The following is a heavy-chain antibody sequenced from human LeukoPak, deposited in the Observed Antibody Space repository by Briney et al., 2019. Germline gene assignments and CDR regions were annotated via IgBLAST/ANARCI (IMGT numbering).Heavy chain of an antibody. CDR1: GFTFSSYW. J-gene: IGHJ4*02. Sequence: GGSLRLSCAASGFTFSSYWMSWVCQAPGKGLEWVANIKQDGSEKYYVDSVKGRFTISRDNAKNSLYLQMNSLRAEDTAVYYCARRATDFWSGYVHYYFDYWGQGTLVTVSS. V-gene: IGHV3-7*01. CDR3: ARRATDFWSGYVHYYFDY. D-gene: IGHD3-3*01. CDR2: IKQDGSEK.